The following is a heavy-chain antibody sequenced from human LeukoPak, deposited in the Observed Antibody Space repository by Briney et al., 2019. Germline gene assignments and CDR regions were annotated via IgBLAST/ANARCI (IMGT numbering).Heavy chain of an antibody. CDR2: IYSGGST. CDR3: ARDLEYHDSSPRGL. D-gene: IGHD3-22*01. CDR1: GFTVSSNY. Sequence: PGGSLRLSCAASGFTVSSNYMSWVRQAPGKGLEWVSVIYSGGSTYYADSVKGRFTISRDNSKNTLYLQMNSLRAEDTAVYYCARDLEYHDSSPRGLWGQGTLVTVSS. J-gene: IGHJ4*02. V-gene: IGHV3-66*01.